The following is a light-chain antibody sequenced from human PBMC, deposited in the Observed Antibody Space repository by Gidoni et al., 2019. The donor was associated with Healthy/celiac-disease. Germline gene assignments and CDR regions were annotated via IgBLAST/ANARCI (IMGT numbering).Light chain of an antibody. CDR1: QSISSY. Sequence: DIQMTQSPSSLSASVGDRATITCRASQSISSYLNWYQQKPGKAPKLLIYAASSLQSGVPSRFSGSGSGTDFTLTISSLQPEDFATYYCQQSYSTLGWTFGQGTKVEIK. CDR2: AAS. CDR3: QQSYSTLGWT. J-gene: IGKJ1*01. V-gene: IGKV1-39*01.